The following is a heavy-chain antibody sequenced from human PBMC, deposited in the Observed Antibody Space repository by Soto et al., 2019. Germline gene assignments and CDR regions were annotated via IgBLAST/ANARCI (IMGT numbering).Heavy chain of an antibody. Sequence: GGSLRLSCEVSGFNSSSYWMSWVRQAPGKGVEWVGSIRADGSEDFYLGSVKGPFTISRDNDNISLFLQMNSLRGHDTAVYYCARGRIRVVAATITHYYGMDVWGQGTTVTVSS. CDR3: ARGRIRVVAATITHYYGMDV. J-gene: IGHJ6*02. CDR2: IRADGSED. V-gene: IGHV3-7*03. CDR1: GFNSSSYW. D-gene: IGHD2-2*01.